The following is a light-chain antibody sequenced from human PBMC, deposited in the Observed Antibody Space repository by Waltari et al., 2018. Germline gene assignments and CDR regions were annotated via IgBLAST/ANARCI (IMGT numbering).Light chain of an antibody. CDR3: CSYVGLGTYV. J-gene: IGLJ1*01. V-gene: IGLV2-23*02. Sequence: QSGLTPPASASGSPGQSITISCTGTSSDVGHYNLVSWYQQHPGKAPKLLIYEVTKRASGTSDRFSASKSGNTASLTISGLQAQEDEADYYCCSYVGLGTYVFGTGTKVTV. CDR2: EVT. CDR1: SSDVGHYNL.